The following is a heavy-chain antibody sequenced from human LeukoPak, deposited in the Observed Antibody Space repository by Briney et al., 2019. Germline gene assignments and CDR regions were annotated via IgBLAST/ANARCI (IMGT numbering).Heavy chain of an antibody. CDR2: NIPIFGTA. CDR1: GYTFTSYD. J-gene: IGHJ6*03. Sequence: SVKVSCKASGYTFTSYDISWVRQAPGQGLEWMGGNIPIFGTANYAQKFQGRVTITADESTSTAYMELSSLRSEDTAVYYCARAECSTTNCHTRIRNYYMDVWGTGTPVTVSS. D-gene: IGHD2-2*01. V-gene: IGHV1-69*13. CDR3: ARAECSTTNCHTRIRNYYMDV.